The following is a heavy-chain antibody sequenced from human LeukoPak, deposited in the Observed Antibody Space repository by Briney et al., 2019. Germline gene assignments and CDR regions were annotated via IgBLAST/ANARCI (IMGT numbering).Heavy chain of an antibody. CDR3: ARDHYYDRIRSRAFDI. CDR1: GGTFSSYA. CDR2: IIPIFGTA. D-gene: IGHD3-22*01. J-gene: IGHJ3*02. Sequence: SVKVSCKASGGTFSSYAISWVRQAPGQGLEWMGGIIPIFGTANYAQKFQGRVTITADESTSTAYMELSSLRSEDTAVYYCARDHYYDRIRSRAFDIWGQGTMVTVST. V-gene: IGHV1-69*13.